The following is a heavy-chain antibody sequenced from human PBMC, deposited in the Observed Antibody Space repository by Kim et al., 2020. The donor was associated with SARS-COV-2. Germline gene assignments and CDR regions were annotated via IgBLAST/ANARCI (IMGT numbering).Heavy chain of an antibody. CDR3: ARDPDRYYYDSSGYYYANAFDI. V-gene: IGHV7-4-1*02. Sequence: ASVKVSCKASGNTFTSYAMNWVRQAPGQGLEWMGWINTNTGNPTYAQGFTGRFVFSLDTSVSTAYLQISSLKAEDTAVYYCARDPDRYYYDSSGYYYANAFDIWGQGTMVTVSS. J-gene: IGHJ3*02. D-gene: IGHD3-22*01. CDR2: INTNTGNP. CDR1: GNTFTSYA.